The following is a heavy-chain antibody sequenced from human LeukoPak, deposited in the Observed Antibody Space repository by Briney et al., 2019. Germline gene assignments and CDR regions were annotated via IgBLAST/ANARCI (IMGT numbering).Heavy chain of an antibody. CDR2: IYHSGST. Sequence: SETLSLTCAVSGGSISSGGYSWSWIRQPPGKGLEWIGYIYHSGSTYYNPSLKSRVTISVDRSKNQFSLKLSSVTAADTAVYYCARVVWFGELPLFDYWGQGTLVTVSS. V-gene: IGHV4-30-2*01. CDR3: ARVVWFGELPLFDY. CDR1: GGSISSGGYS. D-gene: IGHD3-10*01. J-gene: IGHJ4*02.